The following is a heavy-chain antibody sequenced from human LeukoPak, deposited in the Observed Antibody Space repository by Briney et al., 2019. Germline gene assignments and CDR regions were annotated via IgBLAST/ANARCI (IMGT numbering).Heavy chain of an antibody. CDR1: GFTFSSYG. CDR2: ISYDGSNK. V-gene: IGHV3-30*18. CDR3: AKVDCSSTSCYYYYYGMDV. J-gene: IGHJ6*02. D-gene: IGHD2-2*01. Sequence: GGSLRLSCAASGFTFSSYGMHWVRQAPGKGLEWVAVISYDGSNKYYADSMKGRFTISRDNSKNTLYLQMNSLRAEDTAVYYCAKVDCSSTSCYYYYYGMDVWGQGTTVTVSS.